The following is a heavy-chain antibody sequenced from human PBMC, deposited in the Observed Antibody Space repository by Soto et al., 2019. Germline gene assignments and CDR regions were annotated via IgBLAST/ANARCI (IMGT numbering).Heavy chain of an antibody. CDR3: ARRHYYDSSGYYSVDAFDI. V-gene: IGHV4-31*01. Sequence: QVQLQESGPGLVKPSQTLSLTCTVSGGSISSGGYYWSWIRQHPGKGLEWIGYIYYSGSSYYNPSLERPVTISVDTSKNQFSPKLSSVTAAATAVYYCARRHYYDSSGYYSVDAFDIWGQGTMVTVSS. CDR1: GGSISSGGYY. D-gene: IGHD3-22*01. J-gene: IGHJ3*02. CDR2: IYYSGSS.